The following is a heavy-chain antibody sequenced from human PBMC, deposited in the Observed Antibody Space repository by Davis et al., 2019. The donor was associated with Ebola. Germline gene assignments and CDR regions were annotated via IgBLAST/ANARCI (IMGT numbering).Heavy chain of an antibody. Sequence: GESLKISCAASGFTFSSYGMHWVRQAPGKGLEWVAVIWYDGSNKYYADSVKGRFTISRDNSKNTLYLQMNSLRAEDTAVYYCARDLRIAAAGSGGNWFDPWGQGTLVTVSS. CDR1: GFTFSSYG. CDR3: ARDLRIAAAGSGGNWFDP. J-gene: IGHJ5*02. CDR2: IWYDGSNK. D-gene: IGHD6-13*01. V-gene: IGHV3-33*01.